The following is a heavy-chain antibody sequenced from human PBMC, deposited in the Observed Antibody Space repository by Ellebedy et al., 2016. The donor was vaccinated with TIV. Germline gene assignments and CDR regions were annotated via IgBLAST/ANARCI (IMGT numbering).Heavy chain of an antibody. D-gene: IGHD3-10*01. CDR2: INHSGST. CDR3: ARGYEGDGSGSYFSYYYYYYMDV. J-gene: IGHJ6*03. V-gene: IGHV4-34*01. CDR1: GGSFSGYY. Sequence: SETLSLTXAVYGGSFSGYYWSWIRQPPGKGLEWIGEINHSGSTNYNPSLKSRVTISVDTSKNQFSLKLSSVTAADTAVYYCARGYEGDGSGSYFSYYYYYYMDVWGKGTTVTVSS.